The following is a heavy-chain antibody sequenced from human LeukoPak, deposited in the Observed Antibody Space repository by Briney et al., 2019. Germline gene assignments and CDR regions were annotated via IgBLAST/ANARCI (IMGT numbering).Heavy chain of an antibody. CDR2: IYYSGST. Sequence: NTSETLSLTCTVSGGSISSGGYYWSWIRQHPGKGLEWIGYIYYSGSTYYNPSLKSRVTISVDTSKNQFSLKLSSVTAADTAVYNCARAGLWFGEFPFDYWGQGTLVTVSS. D-gene: IGHD3-10*01. J-gene: IGHJ4*02. V-gene: IGHV4-31*03. CDR3: ARAGLWFGEFPFDY. CDR1: GGSISSGGYY.